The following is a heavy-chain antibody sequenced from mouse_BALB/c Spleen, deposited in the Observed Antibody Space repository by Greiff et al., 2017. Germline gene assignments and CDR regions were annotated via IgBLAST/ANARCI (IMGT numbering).Heavy chain of an antibody. CDR1: GFTFSSYA. J-gene: IGHJ2*01. V-gene: IGHV5-6-5*01. D-gene: IGHD1-1*01. CDR3: ARDYYGSSEDY. CDR2: ISSGGST. Sequence: EVQGVESGGGLVKPGGSLKLSCAASGFTFSSYAMSWVRQTPEKRLEWVASISSGGSTYYPDSVKGRFTISRDNARNILYLQMSSLRSEDTAMYYCARDYYGSSEDYWGQGTTLTVSS.